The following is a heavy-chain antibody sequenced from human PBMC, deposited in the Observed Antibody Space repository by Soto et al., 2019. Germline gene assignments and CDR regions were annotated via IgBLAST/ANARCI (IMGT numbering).Heavy chain of an antibody. J-gene: IGHJ4*02. Sequence: GGSLRLSCAASGFTFSSHGMHWVRQAPGKGLEWVALIWYDGSNKYYADSVKGRFTISRDNSKDTVYLQMNSLRAEDTAVYYCARDGTAVLIDHWGQGIMVTVSS. CDR3: ARDGTAVLIDH. CDR1: GFTFSSHG. D-gene: IGHD1-1*01. V-gene: IGHV3-33*01. CDR2: IWYDGSNK.